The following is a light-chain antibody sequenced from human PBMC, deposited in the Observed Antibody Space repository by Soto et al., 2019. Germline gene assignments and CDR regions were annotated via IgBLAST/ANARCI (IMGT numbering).Light chain of an antibody. J-gene: IGKJ1*01. V-gene: IGKV3-15*01. CDR1: QSLSSN. CDR2: GAS. CDR3: QQYNTWPWT. Sequence: TQSPATVSVSPGERATVSCRASQSLSSNLAWYQQKPGQAPRLLILGASERVNGIPARFSGSWSGTEFTPSISSLQYDAFASYYCQQYNTWPWTFGQGTKVEI.